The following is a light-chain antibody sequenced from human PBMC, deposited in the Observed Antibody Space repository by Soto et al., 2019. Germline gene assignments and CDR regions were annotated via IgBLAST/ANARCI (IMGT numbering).Light chain of an antibody. CDR3: QQYYHTPLT. V-gene: IGKV4-1*01. J-gene: IGKJ4*01. CDR1: QSVLYSSNNKNY. Sequence: DIVMTQSPDSLAVSLGERATINCKSSQSVLYSSNNKNYLAWYQQKPGQPPKLLIYWASTRESGVPDRFSGSGSGTDFTLNISSLQAEDVAVYYCQQYYHTPLTFGGGTKVAI. CDR2: WAS.